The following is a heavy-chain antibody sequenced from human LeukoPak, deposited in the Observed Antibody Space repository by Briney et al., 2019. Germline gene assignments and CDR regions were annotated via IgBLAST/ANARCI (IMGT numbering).Heavy chain of an antibody. CDR3: ARDPGGDYDSSGYYYYYYGMDV. Sequence: PSETLSLTCTVSGGSISSYYWSWIRQPPGKGLEWIGYIYYSGSTNYNPSIKSRVTISVDTSKNQFSLKLSSVTAADTAVYYCARDPGGDYDSSGYYYYYYGMDVWGQGTTVTVSS. D-gene: IGHD3-22*01. CDR2: IYYSGST. CDR1: GGSISSYY. J-gene: IGHJ6*02. V-gene: IGHV4-59*01.